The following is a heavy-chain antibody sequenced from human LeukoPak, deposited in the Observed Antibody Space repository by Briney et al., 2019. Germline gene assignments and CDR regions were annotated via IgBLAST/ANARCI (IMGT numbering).Heavy chain of an antibody. CDR3: ARSTGYYDSSVPYNWFDP. J-gene: IGHJ5*02. D-gene: IGHD3-22*01. CDR2: INAGDGNT. Sequence: ASVKVSCKASGYTFTSYAMHWVRQAPGQRLEWMGWINAGDGNTKYSQKFQGGVTITRDTSASTAYMELTSLRSEDTAVYYCARSTGYYDSSVPYNWFDPWGQGTLVTVSS. V-gene: IGHV1-3*01. CDR1: GYTFTSYA.